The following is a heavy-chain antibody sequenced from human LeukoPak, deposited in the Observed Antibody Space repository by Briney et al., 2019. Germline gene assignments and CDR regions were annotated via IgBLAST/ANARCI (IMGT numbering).Heavy chain of an antibody. CDR3: ARALRITMIVVVTIDAFDI. CDR2: MNPNSGNT. J-gene: IGHJ3*02. CDR1: GYTFTSYD. D-gene: IGHD3-22*01. V-gene: IGHV1-8*01. Sequence: APVKVSCKASGYTFTSYDINWVRQATGQGLEWMGWMNPNSGNTGYAQKFQGRVTMTRNTSISTAYMELSSLRSEDTAVYYCARALRITMIVVVTIDAFDIWGQGTMVTVSS.